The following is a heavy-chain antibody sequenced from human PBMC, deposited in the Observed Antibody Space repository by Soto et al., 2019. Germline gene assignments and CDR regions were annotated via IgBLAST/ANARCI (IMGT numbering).Heavy chain of an antibody. CDR2: ISTSGSTI. CDR1: GFSFNTYE. J-gene: IGHJ4*02. V-gene: IGHV3-48*03. Sequence: GGSLRLSCAASGFSFNTYEMNWVRQAPGKGLEWVSYISTSGSTIYYADSVKGRFTISRDNGKNSLYLQMNSLRAEDTAVYYCAYGGSCDYWGQGTQVTVSS. D-gene: IGHD1-26*01. CDR3: AYGGSCDY.